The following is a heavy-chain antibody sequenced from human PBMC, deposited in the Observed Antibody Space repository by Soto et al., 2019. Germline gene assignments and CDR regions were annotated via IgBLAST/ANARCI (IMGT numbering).Heavy chain of an antibody. CDR3: ARQIYDSDTGPNFQYYFDS. D-gene: IGHD3-22*01. J-gene: IGHJ4*02. CDR1: GYSFAGYW. V-gene: IGHV5-10-1*01. CDR2: IDPSDSQT. Sequence: PGESLKISCKGSGYSFAGYWITWVRQKPGKGLEWMGRIDPSDSQTYYSPSFRGHVTISATKSITTAFLQWSSLRASDTAMYYCARQIYDSDTGPNFQYYFDSWGQGTQVTV.